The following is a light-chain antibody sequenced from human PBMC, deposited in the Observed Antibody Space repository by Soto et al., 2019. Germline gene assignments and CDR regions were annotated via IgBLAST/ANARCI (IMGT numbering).Light chain of an antibody. Sequence: QSVLTRPASVSGSPGQSITISCTGTSSDVGGYNSVSWYQQHPGKAPKLIIYEVNNRPSGVSNRFSGSKSGNTASLTISGLQAEDEAEYYCNSYTSSTTYVFGTGTKVTVL. J-gene: IGLJ1*01. V-gene: IGLV2-14*01. CDR2: EVN. CDR1: SSDVGGYNS. CDR3: NSYTSSTTYV.